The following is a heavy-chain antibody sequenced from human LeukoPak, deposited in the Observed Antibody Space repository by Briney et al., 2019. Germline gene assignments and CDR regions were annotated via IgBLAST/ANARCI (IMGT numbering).Heavy chain of an antibody. J-gene: IGHJ4*02. CDR3: ARRRHPLEIAAAGNREYYFDY. CDR2: INHSGST. V-gene: IGHV4-34*01. D-gene: IGHD6-13*01. CDR1: GGSFSGYY. Sequence: SETLSLTCAVYGGSFSGYYWSWIRQPPGKGLEWIGEINHSGSTNYNPSLKSRVTISVDTSKNQFSPKLSSVTAADTAVYYCARRRHPLEIAAAGNREYYFDYWGQGTLVTVSS.